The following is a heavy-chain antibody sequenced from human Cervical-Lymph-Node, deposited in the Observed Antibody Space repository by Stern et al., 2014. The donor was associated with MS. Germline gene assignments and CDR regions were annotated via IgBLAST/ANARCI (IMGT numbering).Heavy chain of an antibody. J-gene: IGHJ4*02. CDR1: GGTFNNHV. CDR2: IIPMFGAA. D-gene: IGHD5-12*01. CDR3: ANRDMGYTYGRHDY. Sequence: QVKLGQSGAEVKKPGSSVKVSCKASGGTFNNHVISWVRQARGQGLEWMGGIIPMFGAANYARKFQGIVTITADKSTSTVHMVLTRLTYEDTAIYYCANRDMGYTYGRHDYWGQGTLVTVS. V-gene: IGHV1-69*06.